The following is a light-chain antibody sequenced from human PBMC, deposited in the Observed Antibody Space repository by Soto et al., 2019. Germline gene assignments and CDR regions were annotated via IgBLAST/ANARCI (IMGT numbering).Light chain of an antibody. J-gene: IGKJ1*01. Sequence: DIQMTQSPSTLSGSVGDRVTITCRASQTISSWLAWSQQKPGKAPKLLIYKASTLKSGVQSRFSGSGSGTEFTLSISSLQPDDFATYYCQHYNSYSEAFGQWTKVELK. CDR1: QTISSW. CDR2: KAS. CDR3: QHYNSYSEA. V-gene: IGKV1-5*03.